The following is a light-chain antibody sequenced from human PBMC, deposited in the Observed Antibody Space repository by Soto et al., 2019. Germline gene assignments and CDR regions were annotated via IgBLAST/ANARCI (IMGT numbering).Light chain of an antibody. J-gene: IGKJ2*01. CDR3: QQYGSSPPYT. CDR1: QSVSSSY. V-gene: IGKV3-20*01. CDR2: GAF. Sequence: EIVLTQSPGTLSLSPGERANLSCRASQSVSSSYLAWYQQKPGQAPRLLIYGAFSRATGIPDRFSGSGSGTDFTLTISRLEPEDFAVYYCQQYGSSPPYTFGQGTKLEIK.